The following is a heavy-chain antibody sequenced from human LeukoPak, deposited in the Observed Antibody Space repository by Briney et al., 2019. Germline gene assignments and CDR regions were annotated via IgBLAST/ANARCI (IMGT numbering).Heavy chain of an antibody. V-gene: IGHV1-18*01. J-gene: IGHJ4*02. Sequence: SVKASCKASGYPFTSYGISWVRQAPGHGLEWMGWISAYNGNTNYAQKLQGRVTMTTDTYTSTAYMELRSLRSDDTAVYYCARDKKRDILIGYWGQGTLVTVSS. CDR3: ARDKKRDILIGY. CDR2: ISAYNGNT. D-gene: IGHD3-9*01. CDR1: GYPFTSYG.